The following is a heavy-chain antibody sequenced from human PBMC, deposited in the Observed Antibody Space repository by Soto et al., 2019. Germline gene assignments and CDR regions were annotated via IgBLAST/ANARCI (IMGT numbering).Heavy chain of an antibody. V-gene: IGHV1-18*01. J-gene: IGHJ4*02. D-gene: IGHD2-2*02. CDR2: ISAYNGNT. CDR3: ARASTAPQVAQLLYRNGNFDY. Sequence: ASVKVSCKASGYTFTSYGISWVRQAPGQGLEWMGWISAYNGNTNYAQKLQGRVTMTTDTSTSTAYMELRSLRSDDTDVYYCARASTAPQVAQLLYRNGNFDYWGQGTLVTVSS. CDR1: GYTFTSYG.